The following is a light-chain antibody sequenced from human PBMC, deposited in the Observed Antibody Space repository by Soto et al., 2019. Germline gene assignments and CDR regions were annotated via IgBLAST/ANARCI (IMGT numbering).Light chain of an antibody. Sequence: PGERVTLSCRASQSVSSSYLTWYQQKPGQAPRLLIYGASTRATGIPARFSGSGSVTDFTLTISSLQPEDFAVYYCQQDYNLPPWTFGQGTKVEIK. V-gene: IGKV3D-7*01. J-gene: IGKJ1*01. CDR3: QQDYNLPPWT. CDR2: GAS. CDR1: QSVSSSY.